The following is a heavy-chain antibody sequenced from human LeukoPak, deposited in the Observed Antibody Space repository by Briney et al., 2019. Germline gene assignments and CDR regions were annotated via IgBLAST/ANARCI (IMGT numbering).Heavy chain of an antibody. D-gene: IGHD6-13*01. Sequence: SETLSLTCAVSGGSISSSNWWSWVRQPPGKGLGWIGEIYHSGSTNYNPSLKSRVTISVDKSKNQFSLKLSSVTAADTAVYYCARGNGYSSRPFDYWGQGTLVTVSS. J-gene: IGHJ4*02. CDR1: GGSISSSNW. CDR3: ARGNGYSSRPFDY. CDR2: IYHSGST. V-gene: IGHV4-4*02.